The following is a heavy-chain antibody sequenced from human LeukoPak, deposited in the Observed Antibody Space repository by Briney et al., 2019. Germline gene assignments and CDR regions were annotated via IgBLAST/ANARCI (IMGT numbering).Heavy chain of an antibody. D-gene: IGHD5-12*01. CDR2: INHSGSTS. V-gene: IGHV4-34*01. J-gene: IGHJ4*02. CDR3: ARKSGYARDY. Sequence: SETPSLTCAVYGGSFSGYFWNWIRQPPGKGLEWIGEINHSGSTSNHNPSLKSRVTMSVDTSKNQFSLKLSSVTAADTAVYYCARKSGYARDYWGQGNLVTVSS. CDR1: GGSFSGYF.